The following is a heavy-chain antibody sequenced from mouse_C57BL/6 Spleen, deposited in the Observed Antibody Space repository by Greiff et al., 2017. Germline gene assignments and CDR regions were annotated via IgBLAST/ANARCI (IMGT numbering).Heavy chain of an antibody. V-gene: IGHV1-82*01. CDR2: IYPGDGDT. D-gene: IGHD1-1*02. J-gene: IGHJ2*01. CDR3: ARRGGKGYCDD. Sequence: QVQLQQSGPELVKPGASVKISCKASGYAFSSSWMNWVKQRPGKGLEWIGRIYPGDGDTNYNGKFKGKATLTADKSSSTAYMQLSSLTSEDSAVYFCARRGGKGYCDDWGQGTTLTVSS. CDR1: GYAFSSSW.